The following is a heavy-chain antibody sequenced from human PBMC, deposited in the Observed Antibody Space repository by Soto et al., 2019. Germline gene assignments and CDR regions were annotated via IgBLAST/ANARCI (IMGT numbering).Heavy chain of an antibody. V-gene: IGHV1-69*13. CDR2: IIPIFGTA. J-gene: IGHJ5*02. Sequence: SVKVSCKASGGTFSNYAISWVRQAPGQGLEWMGGIIPIFGTANYAQKFQGRVTITADESTSTAYMELSSLRSEDTAVYYCARVGSGGWFDPWGQGTLVTVSS. D-gene: IGHD3-16*01. CDR3: ARVGSGGWFDP. CDR1: GGTFSNYA.